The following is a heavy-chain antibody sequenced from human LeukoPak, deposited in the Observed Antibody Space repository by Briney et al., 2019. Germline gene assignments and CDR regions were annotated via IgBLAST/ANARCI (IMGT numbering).Heavy chain of an antibody. CDR3: TRDMWGTFDY. CDR1: GFTLSPFW. Sequence: GGSLRLSCAASGFTLSPFWMHWVRQSPGKGPVWVSRINPDGSVTNYADSVKGRFTISRDNARNTLDLQISSLSVEDTAVYFCTRDMWGTFDYWGQGALVTVSS. J-gene: IGHJ4*02. CDR2: INPDGSVT. V-gene: IGHV3-74*01. D-gene: IGHD1-1*01.